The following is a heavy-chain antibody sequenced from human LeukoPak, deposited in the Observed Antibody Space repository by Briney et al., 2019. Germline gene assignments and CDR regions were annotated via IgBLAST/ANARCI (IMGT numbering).Heavy chain of an antibody. Sequence: SQTPSLTCTVSGGSISSGGYYWSWIRQPPGKGLEWIGYIYYSGSTNYNPSLKSRVTISVDTSKNQFSLKLSSVTAADTAVYYCARVDIYCSGGSCYGDAFDIWGQGTMVTVSS. J-gene: IGHJ3*02. CDR3: ARVDIYCSGGSCYGDAFDI. V-gene: IGHV4-61*08. D-gene: IGHD2-15*01. CDR2: IYYSGST. CDR1: GGSISSGGYY.